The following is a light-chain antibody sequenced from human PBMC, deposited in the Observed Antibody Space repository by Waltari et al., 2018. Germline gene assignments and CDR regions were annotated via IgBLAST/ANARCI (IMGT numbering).Light chain of an antibody. CDR3: NSRDSSGNLRL. J-gene: IGLJ3*02. Sequence: SSELTQDPAVSVALGQTVRITCQGDSLRSYYASWYQQKAGQAPVLVMFGKNNRPSGIPDRFSGSSSGNTAYLTITGVQAEDESDYYCNSRDSSGNLRLFGGGTKLTVL. V-gene: IGLV3-19*01. CDR2: GKN. CDR1: SLRSYY.